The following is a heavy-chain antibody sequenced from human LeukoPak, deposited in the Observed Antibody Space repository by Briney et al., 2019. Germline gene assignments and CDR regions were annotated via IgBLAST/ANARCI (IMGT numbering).Heavy chain of an antibody. D-gene: IGHD6-6*01. CDR3: ATTEVVSIAGRDYYYYYMGV. CDR1: GYTLTELS. V-gene: IGHV1-24*01. CDR2: FDPEDGET. J-gene: IGHJ6*03. Sequence: ASVKVSCKVSGYTLTELSMHWVRQAPGKGLEWMGGFDPEDGETIYAQKFQGRVTMTEDTSTDTAYMELSSLRSEDTAVYYCATTEVVSIAGRDYYYYYMGVWGKGTTVTVSS.